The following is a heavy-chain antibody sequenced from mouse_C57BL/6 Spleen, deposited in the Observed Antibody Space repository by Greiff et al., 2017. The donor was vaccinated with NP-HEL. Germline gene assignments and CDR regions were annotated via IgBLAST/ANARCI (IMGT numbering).Heavy chain of an antibody. Sequence: VQLQQPGAELVKPGASVKLSCKASGYTFTSYWMQWVKQRPGQGLEWIGEIDPSDSYTNYNQKFKGKATLTVDTSSSTAYMQLSSLTSEDSAVYYCARRRIDYYGSSYGYFDVWGTGTTVTVSS. J-gene: IGHJ1*03. CDR1: GYTFTSYW. CDR3: ARRRIDYYGSSYGYFDV. D-gene: IGHD1-1*01. V-gene: IGHV1-50*01. CDR2: IDPSDSYT.